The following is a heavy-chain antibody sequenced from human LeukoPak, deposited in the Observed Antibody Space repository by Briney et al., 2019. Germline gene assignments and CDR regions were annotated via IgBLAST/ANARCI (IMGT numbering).Heavy chain of an antibody. D-gene: IGHD1-7*01. CDR3: AAGTGTSDFDY. Sequence: GGSLRLSRAASGFTFSNAWMSWVRQAPGKGLEWVGRIKRKADDGTTDYVAPVKGRFTISRDDSKNTVYLQMNSLKSEDTAVYYCAAGTGTSDFDYWGRGTLVTVSS. J-gene: IGHJ4*02. V-gene: IGHV3-15*01. CDR1: GFTFSNAW. CDR2: IKRKADDGTT.